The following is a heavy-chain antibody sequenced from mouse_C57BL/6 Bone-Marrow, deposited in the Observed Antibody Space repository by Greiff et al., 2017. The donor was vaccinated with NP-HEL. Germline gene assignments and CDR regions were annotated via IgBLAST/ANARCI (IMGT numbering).Heavy chain of an antibody. Sequence: LQQSGGGLVQPGGSLKLSCAASGFTFSDYYMYWVRQTPEKRLEWVAYISNGGGSTYYPDTVKGRFTISRDNAKNTLYLQMSRLKSEDTAMYYCARLEDYGSSYGFAYWGQGTLVTVSA. CDR1: GFTFSDYY. CDR2: ISNGGGST. CDR3: ARLEDYGSSYGFAY. J-gene: IGHJ3*01. V-gene: IGHV5-12*01. D-gene: IGHD1-1*01.